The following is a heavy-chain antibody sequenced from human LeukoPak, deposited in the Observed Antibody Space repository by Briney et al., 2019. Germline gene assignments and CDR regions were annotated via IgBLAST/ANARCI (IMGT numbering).Heavy chain of an antibody. CDR3: ARHWGSDWYFDL. J-gene: IGHJ2*01. D-gene: IGHD7-27*01. CDR2: IHYSGYT. CDR1: GGSISNYY. V-gene: IGHV4-59*01. Sequence: SETLSLTCAVSGGSISNYYCSWIRQPPGKGLEWLGYIHYSGYTNYNPSLKSRVTITVDTSRNQFSLNLSSVTAADTAVYYCARHWGSDWYFDLWGRGTLVTVSS.